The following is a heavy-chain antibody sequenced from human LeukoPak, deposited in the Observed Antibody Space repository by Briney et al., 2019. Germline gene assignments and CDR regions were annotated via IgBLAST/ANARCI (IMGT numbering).Heavy chain of an antibody. V-gene: IGHV3-30*18. Sequence: GGSLRLSCAASGFTLSSYDMHWVRQAPGKGLEWVAVISYDGSNKYYADSVKGRFTISRDNSKNTLYLQMNSLRAEDMALYYCAKGSGWANFLDYWGQGTLVTVSS. CDR1: GFTLSSYD. CDR2: ISYDGSNK. J-gene: IGHJ4*02. CDR3: AKGSGWANFLDY. D-gene: IGHD6-19*01.